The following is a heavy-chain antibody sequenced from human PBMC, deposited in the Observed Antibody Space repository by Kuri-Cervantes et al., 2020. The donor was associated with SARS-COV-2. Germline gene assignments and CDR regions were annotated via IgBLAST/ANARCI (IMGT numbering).Heavy chain of an antibody. V-gene: IGHV4-59*01. CDR1: GGSISSYY. CDR2: IYDSGIT. Sequence: ESLKISCTVSGGSISSYYWSWIQQPPGKGLEWIGYIYDSGITNYNPSLKSRVTISVDTSKNQFSLKLSSVTAADTAVYYCARASSSYAFDIWGQGTMVTVSS. D-gene: IGHD6-6*01. CDR3: ARASSSYAFDI. J-gene: IGHJ3*02.